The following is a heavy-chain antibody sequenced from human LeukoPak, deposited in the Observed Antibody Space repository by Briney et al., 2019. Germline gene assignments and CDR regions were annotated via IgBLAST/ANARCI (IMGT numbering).Heavy chain of an antibody. J-gene: IGHJ4*02. V-gene: IGHV3-53*01. Sequence: PGGSLTLSCTVSGFTVSSNSMSWVRQAPGKGLEWVSFIYSGGNTHNSDSVKSRFTISRDNSKNTLYLQMNSLRAEDTAVYYCARRAGDYSHPYDYWGQGTLVTVSS. CDR2: IYSGGNT. D-gene: IGHD3-22*01. CDR1: GFTVSSNS. CDR3: ARRAGDYSHPYDY.